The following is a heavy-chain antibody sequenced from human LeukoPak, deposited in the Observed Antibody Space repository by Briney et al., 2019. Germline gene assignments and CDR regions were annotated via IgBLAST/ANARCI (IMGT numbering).Heavy chain of an antibody. V-gene: IGHV1-18*01. D-gene: IGHD4-11*01. J-gene: IGHJ5*02. Sequence: WASVKVSCKASGYTFTSYGISWVRQAPGQGLEWMGWISAYNGNTNYAQKLQGRVTMTTDTSTSTAYMELRSLRSDDTAVNYCAKMTTVNYWFDPWGQGTLVTVSS. CDR3: AKMTTVNYWFDP. CDR2: ISAYNGNT. CDR1: GYTFTSYG.